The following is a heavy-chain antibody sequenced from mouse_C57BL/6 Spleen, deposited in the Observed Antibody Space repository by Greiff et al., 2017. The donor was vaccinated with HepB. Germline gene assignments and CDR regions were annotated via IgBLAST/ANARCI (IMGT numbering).Heavy chain of an antibody. CDR3: TRRAYGNYDY. CDR1: GYTFTDYE. D-gene: IGHD2-10*02. CDR2: IDPETGGT. V-gene: IGHV1-15*01. Sequence: VKLKQSGAELVRPGASVTLSCKASGYTFTDYEMHWVKQTPVHGLEWIGAIDPETGGTAYNQKFKGKAILTADKSSSTAYMELRSLTSEDSAVYYCTRRAYGNYDYWGQGTTLTVSS. J-gene: IGHJ2*01.